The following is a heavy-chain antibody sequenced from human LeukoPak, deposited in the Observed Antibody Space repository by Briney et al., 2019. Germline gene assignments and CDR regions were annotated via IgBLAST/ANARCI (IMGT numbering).Heavy chain of an antibody. CDR3: AKACTQWLAPRQFDY. CDR1: GFIFSAYA. J-gene: IGHJ4*02. V-gene: IGHV3-23*01. Sequence: PGGSLRLSCSASGFIFSAYAMSWVRRTPGKGLEWVSSLSGSGANTYYADSAKGRFSISRDNSKNTLYLEMNSLRVDDTAVYYCAKACTQWLAPRQFDYWGPGTLVTVSS. CDR2: LSGSGANT. D-gene: IGHD6-19*01.